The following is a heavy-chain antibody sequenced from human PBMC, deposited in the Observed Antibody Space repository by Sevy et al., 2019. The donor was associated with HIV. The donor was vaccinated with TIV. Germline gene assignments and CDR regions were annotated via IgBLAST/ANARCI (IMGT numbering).Heavy chain of an antibody. Sequence: SETLSLTCTVSGGSISSYYWSWIRQPPGKGLEWIGYIYYSGSTNYNPSLKSRVTISVDTSKNQFSLKLSAVTAADTAVYYCTRASVSTGYGSSTSCYAYSNWFDPWGQGTLVTVSS. CDR2: IYYSGST. J-gene: IGHJ5*02. CDR3: TRASVSTGYGSSTSCYAYSNWFDP. V-gene: IGHV4-59*13. D-gene: IGHD2-2*01. CDR1: GGSISSYY.